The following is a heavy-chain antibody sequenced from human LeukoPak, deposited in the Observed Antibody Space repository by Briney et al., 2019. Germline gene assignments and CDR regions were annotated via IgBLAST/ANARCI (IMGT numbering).Heavy chain of an antibody. CDR2: MNPNSGST. CDR3: ARGPNKSDGGNSGSAWFDP. CDR1: GYTFTTYD. V-gene: IGHV1-8*01. D-gene: IGHD4-23*01. J-gene: IGHJ5*02. Sequence: ASVKVCCEASGYTFTTYDIHWVRQATGQGREWMGWMNPNSGSTGYAQKFQGRVTMTRNTSISTAYMELRSLRSEDTAVYYCARGPNKSDGGNSGSAWFDPWGQGTLVTVSS.